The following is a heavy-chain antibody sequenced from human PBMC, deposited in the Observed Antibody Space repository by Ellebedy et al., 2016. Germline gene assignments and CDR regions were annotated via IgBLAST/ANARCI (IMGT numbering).Heavy chain of an antibody. J-gene: IGHJ4*02. CDR3: ARGPRRIQLWLKDNYFDY. CDR2: INPNSGGT. D-gene: IGHD5-18*01. Sequence: ASVKVSCRASGYTFTGYYMHWVRQAPGQGLEWMGWINPNSGGTNYEQKFQGWVTMTRDTSISPAYMELSRLRSDDTAVYYCARGPRRIQLWLKDNYFDYWGQGTLVTVSS. V-gene: IGHV1-2*04. CDR1: GYTFTGYY.